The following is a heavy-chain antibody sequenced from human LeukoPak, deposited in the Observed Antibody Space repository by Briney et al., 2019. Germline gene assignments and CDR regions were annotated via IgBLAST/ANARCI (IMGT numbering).Heavy chain of an antibody. CDR1: GFSLNSGYN. CDR2: FYHSGST. V-gene: IGHV4-38-2*01. Sequence: SETLSLTCVVSGFSLNSGYNWGWIRQPPKKGLEWIGTFYHSGSTYYNPSLESLVTILVDMSKNQFSLNLSSVTAADTAVYYCARVRGIFGVVMTNWFDPWGQGTLVTVSS. D-gene: IGHD3-3*01. CDR3: ARVRGIFGVVMTNWFDP. J-gene: IGHJ5*02.